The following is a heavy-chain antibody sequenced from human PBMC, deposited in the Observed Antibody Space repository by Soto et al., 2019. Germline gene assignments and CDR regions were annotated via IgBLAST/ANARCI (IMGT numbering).Heavy chain of an antibody. CDR1: GVSVNSGSFY. V-gene: IGHV4-61*01. Sequence: QVQLQESGPGLVKPSETLSLTCTVSGVSVNSGSFYWAWIRQPPGKGLEWIGFGSYSGTTNYKPSLKSRVTISVDTSRSQISLKVTSLTAADTAVDYCARGATVTQYDYWGQGTLVTVSS. D-gene: IGHD4-17*01. CDR2: GSYSGTT. CDR3: ARGATVTQYDY. J-gene: IGHJ4*02.